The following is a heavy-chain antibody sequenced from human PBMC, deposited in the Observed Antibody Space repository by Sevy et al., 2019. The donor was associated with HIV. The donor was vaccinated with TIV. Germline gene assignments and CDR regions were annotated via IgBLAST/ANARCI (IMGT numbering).Heavy chain of an antibody. D-gene: IGHD6-6*01. J-gene: IGHJ4*02. V-gene: IGHV4-38-2*02. CDR3: ARVGSSSVVGDY. CDR1: GYSISSGYY. CDR2: IYHSGST. Sequence: SETLSLTCTVSGYSISSGYYWGWIRQPPGKGLEWIGSIYHSGSTYYNPSLKSRVTISVDTSKNQFSLKLSSVTAADTAVYYCARVGSSSVVGDYWGQGTLVTVSS.